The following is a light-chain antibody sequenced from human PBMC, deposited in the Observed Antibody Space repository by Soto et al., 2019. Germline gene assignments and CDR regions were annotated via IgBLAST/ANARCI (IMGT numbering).Light chain of an antibody. CDR2: GAS. J-gene: IGKJ1*01. V-gene: IGKV3-15*01. Sequence: EIVMTQSPATLSVSPGERATLSCRASQSVSTNLAWYQQKPGQAPRLLIYGASTRATGIPARFSGSGSGSDFTLTISSLQSEDFAVYYCHHYNNWPPWTFGQGTKVDIK. CDR1: QSVSTN. CDR3: HHYNNWPPWT.